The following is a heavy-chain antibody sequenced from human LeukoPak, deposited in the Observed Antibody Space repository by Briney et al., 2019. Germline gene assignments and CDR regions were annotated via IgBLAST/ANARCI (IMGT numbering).Heavy chain of an antibody. V-gene: IGHV4-39*01. CDR3: ARQGVGATDC. D-gene: IGHD1-26*01. CDR2: ITYSGST. CDR1: GGSISSSTYY. J-gene: IGHJ4*02. Sequence: SETLSLTYTVSGGSISSSTYYWAWIRQSPGKGLEWIGSITYSGSTYYNPSLESRVTISVDTSKNQFSLRLISVTAVDTAVYYCARQGVGATDCWGQGTLVTVSS.